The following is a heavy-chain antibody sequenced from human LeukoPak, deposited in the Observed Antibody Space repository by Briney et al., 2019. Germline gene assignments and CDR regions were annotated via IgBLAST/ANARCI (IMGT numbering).Heavy chain of an antibody. V-gene: IGHV4-39*07. CDR2: IYYSGST. D-gene: IGHD1-26*01. CDR1: GGSISSSSYY. CDR3: ARAPIVGATLIDY. J-gene: IGHJ4*02. Sequence: SETLSLTCTVSGGSISSSSYYWGWIRQPPGKGLERIGSIYYSGSTYYNPSLKSRVTISVDTSKNQFSLKLSSVTAADTAVYYCARAPIVGATLIDYWGQGTLVTVSS.